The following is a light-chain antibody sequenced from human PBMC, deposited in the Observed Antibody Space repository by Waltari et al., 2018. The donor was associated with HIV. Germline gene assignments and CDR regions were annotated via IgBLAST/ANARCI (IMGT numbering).Light chain of an antibody. CDR1: SGHTTYD. CDR2: VNSDGSY. CDR3: QSWGTGVRV. Sequence: QLVLTQSPSASASLGDSVKLTCILSSGHTTYDVAWHQQQPQKGPRFLMKVNSDGSYRKGDGIPDRFSGSSSGAERYVTISSLQSEDEADYFCQSWGTGVRVFGGGTSLTVL. J-gene: IGLJ3*02. V-gene: IGLV4-69*01.